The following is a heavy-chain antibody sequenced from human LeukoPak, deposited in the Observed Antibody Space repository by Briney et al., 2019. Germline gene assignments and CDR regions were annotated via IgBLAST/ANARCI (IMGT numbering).Heavy chain of an antibody. CDR1: GFTFSSYA. CDR2: ISGSGGST. D-gene: IGHD2-15*01. CDR3: AKDFCSGGSCYSGLAY. J-gene: IGHJ4*02. Sequence: GGSLRLSCAASGFTFSSYAMSWVRQAPEKGLEWVSVISGSGGSTYYADSVKGRFTISRDNSKSTLYLQMNSLRAEDTAIYFCAKDFCSGGSCYSGLAYWGQGTQVTVSS. V-gene: IGHV3-23*01.